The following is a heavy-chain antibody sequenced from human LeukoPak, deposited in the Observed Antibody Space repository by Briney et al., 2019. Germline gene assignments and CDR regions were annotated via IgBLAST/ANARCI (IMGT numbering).Heavy chain of an antibody. CDR1: GGSISSFY. D-gene: IGHD1-14*01. J-gene: IGHJ4*02. CDR2: IYYSGST. V-gene: IGHV4-59*01. CDR3: ASGNHYFDY. Sequence: SETLSLTCTVSGGSISSFYWSWIRQPPEKRLEWIGYIYYSGSTKYNPSLKSRVTISVDTSKNQVSLKLSSVTAADTAVYYCASGNHYFDYWGQGTLVTVSS.